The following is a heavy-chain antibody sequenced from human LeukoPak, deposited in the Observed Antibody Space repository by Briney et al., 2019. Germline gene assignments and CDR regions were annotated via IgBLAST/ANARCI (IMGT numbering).Heavy chain of an antibody. CDR2: IWYDGSNK. D-gene: IGHD1-26*01. CDR1: GFTFSSYG. Sequence: PGGSLRLSCAASGFTFSSYGMHWVRQAPGKGLEWVAVIWYDGSNKYYADSVKGRFTISRDNSKNTLYLQMTSLRAEDTAVYYCARGPGSRDAFDIWGQGTMVTVSS. V-gene: IGHV3-33*01. CDR3: ARGPGSRDAFDI. J-gene: IGHJ3*02.